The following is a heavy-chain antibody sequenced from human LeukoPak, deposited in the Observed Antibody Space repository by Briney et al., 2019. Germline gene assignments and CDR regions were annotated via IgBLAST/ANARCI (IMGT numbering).Heavy chain of an antibody. CDR3: AKDLDRATVTRRDYYYYGMDV. CDR2: NK. CDR1: GFTFSSYG. V-gene: IGHV3-30*18. D-gene: IGHD4-17*01. J-gene: IGHJ6*02. Sequence: GGSLRLSCAASGFTFSSYGMHWVRQAPGKGLEWVAVNKYYADSVKGRFTISRDNSKNTLYLQMNSLRAEGTAVYYCAKDLDRATVTRRDYYYYGMDVWGQGTTVTVSS.